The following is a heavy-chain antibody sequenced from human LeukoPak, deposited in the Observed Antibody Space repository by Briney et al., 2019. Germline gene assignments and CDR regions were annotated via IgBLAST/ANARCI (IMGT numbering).Heavy chain of an antibody. J-gene: IGHJ4*02. CDR1: GFSFSSES. V-gene: IGHV3-23*01. Sequence: PGGSLRLSCAVYGFSFSSESMRWVRQAPGKGLEWVSAISGGGGSTYYADSVKGRFTISRDNSKNTLYLQMNGLRAEDTAVYYCAKDIGDSSGYYLGFDYWGQGTLVTVSS. CDR2: ISGGGGST. CDR3: AKDIGDSSGYYLGFDY. D-gene: IGHD3-22*01.